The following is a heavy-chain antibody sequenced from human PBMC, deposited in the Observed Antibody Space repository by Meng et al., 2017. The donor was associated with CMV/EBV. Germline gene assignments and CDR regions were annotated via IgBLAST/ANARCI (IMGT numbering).Heavy chain of an antibody. CDR2: ISSTSSHT. Sequence: QVELGEAGGGLGKPGGSLRLSCAAAGFKFSDYYMSWIRQAPGEGLEWISYISSTSSHTNYADSVKGRFTISRDNAKNSLFLQMNSLRAEDTAIYYCATAGLRWTTVQRTLDSWGQGTLVTVSS. CDR1: GFKFSDYY. D-gene: IGHD1-1*01. CDR3: ATAGLRWTTVQRTLDS. V-gene: IGHV3-11*05. J-gene: IGHJ4*02.